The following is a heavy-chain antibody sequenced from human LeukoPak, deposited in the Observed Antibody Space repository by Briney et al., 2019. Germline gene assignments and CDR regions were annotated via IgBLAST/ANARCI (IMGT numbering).Heavy chain of an antibody. V-gene: IGHV1-2*02. CDR2: INPNSGGT. Sequence: ASVKVSCKASGYTFTGYYMHWVRQAPGQGLEWMGWINPNSGGTNYAQKFQGRVTMTRDTSISTAYMELSRLRSDDTAVYYCARVRPPAVAGTIDYWGQGTLVTVSS. J-gene: IGHJ4*02. CDR3: ARVRPPAVAGTIDY. CDR1: GYTFTGYY. D-gene: IGHD6-19*01.